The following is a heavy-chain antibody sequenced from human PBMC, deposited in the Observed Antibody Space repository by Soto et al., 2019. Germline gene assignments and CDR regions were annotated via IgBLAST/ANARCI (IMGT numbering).Heavy chain of an antibody. CDR3: ARARYHLLHPYYCGMDV. D-gene: IGHD2-2*01. V-gene: IGHV4-59*01. J-gene: IGHJ6*02. CDR2: IHFSGST. Sequence: SETLSLTCTVSGGSISSYYWSWIRQSPGKGLEWIGYIHFSGSTKSNPSLKSRVTISVDTSRNQVSLKLSSVTAADSAVYFCARARYHLLHPYYCGMDVWGQGTKVTVSS. CDR1: GGSISSYY.